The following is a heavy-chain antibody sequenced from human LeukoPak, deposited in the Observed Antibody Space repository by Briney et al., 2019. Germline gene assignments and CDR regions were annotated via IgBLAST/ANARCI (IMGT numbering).Heavy chain of an antibody. D-gene: IGHD2-2*01. Sequence: PGGSLRLSCAASGFTFISYWMSWVRQAPGKGVEWVANIKRDGSEKYYVDSVKGRFTIYRDNAKNSLYLQMNSLRAEATAVYYCARVAGQLLYYYYMDVWGKGTTVTVSS. J-gene: IGHJ6*03. CDR1: GFTFISYW. CDR2: IKRDGSEK. V-gene: IGHV3-7*01. CDR3: ARVAGQLLYYYYMDV.